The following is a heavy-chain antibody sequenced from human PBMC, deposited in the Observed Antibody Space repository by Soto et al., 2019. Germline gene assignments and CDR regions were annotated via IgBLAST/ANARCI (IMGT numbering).Heavy chain of an antibody. CDR1: GFTVSSNY. CDR3: ASETTGTLGLDY. CDR2: IYSGGST. V-gene: IGHV3-53*01. J-gene: IGHJ4*02. D-gene: IGHD4-17*01. Sequence: PGGSLRLSCAASGFTVSSNYMSWVRQAPGKGLEWVSVIYSGGSTYYADSVKGRFTISRDNSKNTLYLQMNSLRAEDTAVYYCASETTGTLGLDYWGQGTLVTVSS.